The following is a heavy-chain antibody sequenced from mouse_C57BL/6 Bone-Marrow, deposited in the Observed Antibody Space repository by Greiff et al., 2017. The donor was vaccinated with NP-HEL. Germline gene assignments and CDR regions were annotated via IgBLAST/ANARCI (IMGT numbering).Heavy chain of an antibody. J-gene: IGHJ2*01. CDR2: IDPETGGT. Sequence: VQVVESGAELVRPGASVTLSCKASGYTFTDYEMHWVKQTPVHGLEWIGAIDPETGGTAYNQKFKGKAILTADKSSSTAYMELRSLTSEDSAVYYCTRILGIGYDYGFFDYWGQGTTLTVSS. CDR1: GYTFTDYE. D-gene: IGHD2-4*01. CDR3: TRILGIGYDYGFFDY. V-gene: IGHV1-15*01.